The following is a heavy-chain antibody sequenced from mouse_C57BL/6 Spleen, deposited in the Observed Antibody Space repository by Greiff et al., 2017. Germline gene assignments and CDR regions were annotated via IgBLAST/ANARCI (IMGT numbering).Heavy chain of an antibody. Sequence: VQRVESGGGLVKPGGSLKLSCAASGFTFSSYAMSWVRQTPEKRLEWVATISDGGSYTYYPDNVKGRFTISRDNAKNNLYLQMSHLKSEDTAMYYCARDRGKDAMDYWGQGTSVTVSS. CDR2: ISDGGSYT. J-gene: IGHJ4*01. D-gene: IGHD2-1*01. CDR3: ARDRGKDAMDY. CDR1: GFTFSSYA. V-gene: IGHV5-4*01.